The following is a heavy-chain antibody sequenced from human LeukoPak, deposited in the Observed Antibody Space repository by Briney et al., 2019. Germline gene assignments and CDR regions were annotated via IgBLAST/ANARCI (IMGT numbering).Heavy chain of an antibody. CDR3: AAAVAGTLQEIDY. Sequence: GGSLRLSCAASGFTFSSYEMNWVRQAPGKGLEWVSYISSSGSTIYYADSVKGRFTISRDNAKNSLYLQMNSLRAEDTAVYYSAAAVAGTLQEIDYWGQGTLVTVSS. CDR2: ISSSGSTI. CDR1: GFTFSSYE. V-gene: IGHV3-48*03. D-gene: IGHD6-19*01. J-gene: IGHJ4*02.